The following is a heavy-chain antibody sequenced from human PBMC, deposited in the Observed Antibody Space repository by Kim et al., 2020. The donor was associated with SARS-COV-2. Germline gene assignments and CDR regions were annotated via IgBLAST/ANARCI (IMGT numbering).Heavy chain of an antibody. CDR2: ISNSGTAI. D-gene: IGHD1-26*01. CDR3: TRDPVGVSTRVSWFAP. CDR1: GFTFSDYS. Sequence: GGSLRLSCAVAGFTFSDYSVNWVRQAPGKGLEWIAYISNSGTAIYYAASVKGRFTISRDNAKDSLYLQMNSLSDEDTAVYYCTRDPVGVSTRVSWFAPWGQGTLVTVSS. V-gene: IGHV3-48*02. J-gene: IGHJ5*02.